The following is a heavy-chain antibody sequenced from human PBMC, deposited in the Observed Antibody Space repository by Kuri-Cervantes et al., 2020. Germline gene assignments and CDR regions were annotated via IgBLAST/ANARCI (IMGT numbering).Heavy chain of an antibody. Sequence: GSLRLSCAVYGGSFSGYYWSWIRQPPGKGLEWIGYIYYSGSTNYNPSLKSRVTISVDTSKNQFSLKLSSVTAADTAVYYCARVQASYYYYYYMDVWGKGTTVTVSS. D-gene: IGHD4-11*01. V-gene: IGHV4-59*01. J-gene: IGHJ6*03. CDR1: GGSFSGYY. CDR3: ARVQASYYYYYYMDV. CDR2: IYYSGST.